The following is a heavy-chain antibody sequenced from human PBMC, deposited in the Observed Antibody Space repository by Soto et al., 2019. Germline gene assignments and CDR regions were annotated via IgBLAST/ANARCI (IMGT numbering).Heavy chain of an antibody. D-gene: IGHD2-21*01. J-gene: IGHJ4*02. Sequence: ASVKVSCTASGYTFTGYYMHWVRQAPGQGLEWMGWLNPNSGGTNYAQKFQGRFTMARDASISTAYMELSSLRSEETAVYYCARSYYYFYYWGQGTLVTVSS. CDR1: GYTFTGYY. CDR2: LNPNSGGT. V-gene: IGHV1-2*02. CDR3: ARSYYYFYY.